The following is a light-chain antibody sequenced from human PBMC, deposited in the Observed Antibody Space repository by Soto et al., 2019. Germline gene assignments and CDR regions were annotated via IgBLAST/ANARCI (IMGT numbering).Light chain of an antibody. CDR1: QSVSSN. CDR3: QQYIRWPLT. Sequence: EIVMTQSPATLSVSPGERATLSCRASQSVSSNLAWYQKKPGQPPSLLIYGASTRATGNPASFSGSGSGTEFTLAISSLQSEDFAVYYCQQYIRWPLTFGGGTKVEIK. V-gene: IGKV3-15*01. J-gene: IGKJ4*01. CDR2: GAS.